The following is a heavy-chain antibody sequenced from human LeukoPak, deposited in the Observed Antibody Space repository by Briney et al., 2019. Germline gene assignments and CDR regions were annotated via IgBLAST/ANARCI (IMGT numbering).Heavy chain of an antibody. CDR2: INPNSGGT. V-gene: IGHV1-2*02. J-gene: IGHJ4*02. CDR1: GYTFTGYY. CDR3: AREEPCSGGSCATLGYFDY. Sequence: ASVKVSCKASGYTFTGYYMHWVRQAPGQGLEWMGWINPNSGGTNYAQKFQGRVTMTRDTSISTAYMELSRLRSDDTAVYYCAREEPCSGGSCATLGYFDYWGQETLVTVSS. D-gene: IGHD2-15*01.